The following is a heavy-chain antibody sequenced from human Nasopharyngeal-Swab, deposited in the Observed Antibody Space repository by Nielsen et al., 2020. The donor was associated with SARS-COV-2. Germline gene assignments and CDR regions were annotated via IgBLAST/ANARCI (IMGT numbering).Heavy chain of an antibody. CDR2: IRSKANSYAT. CDR1: GFTFSGSA. V-gene: IGHV3-73*01. D-gene: IGHD1-14*01. Sequence: GGSLRLSCAASGFTFSGSAMHWVRQASGKGLEWVGRIRSKANSYATAYAASVKGRFTISRDDSKNTAYLQMDSLKTEDTAVYYCTSRNPETGSYWGQGTLVTVSS. CDR3: TSRNPETGSY. J-gene: IGHJ4*02.